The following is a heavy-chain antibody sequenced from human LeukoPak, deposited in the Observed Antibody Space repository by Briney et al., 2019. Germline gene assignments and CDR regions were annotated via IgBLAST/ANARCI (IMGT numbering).Heavy chain of an antibody. CDR1: GGSISSYY. D-gene: IGHD2-15*01. CDR2: IYTSGST. V-gene: IGHV4-4*07. J-gene: IGHJ6*03. CDR3: ARETPSGPSYYYYMDV. Sequence: SETLSLTCTVSGGSISSYYWSWIRQPAGKGLEWIGRIYTSGSTNYNPSLKSRVTMSVDTSKNQFPLKLSSVTAADTAVYYCARETPSGPSYYYYMDVWGKGTTVTVSS.